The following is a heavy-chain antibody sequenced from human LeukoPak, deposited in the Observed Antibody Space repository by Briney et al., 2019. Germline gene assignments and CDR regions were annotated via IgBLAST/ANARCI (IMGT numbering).Heavy chain of an antibody. J-gene: IGHJ4*02. V-gene: IGHV4-39*01. D-gene: IGHD2-2*01. CDR1: GGSISSSSYY. Sequence: SETLSLTCTVSGGSISSSSYYWGWIRQPPGKGLGWIGSINYSGNTYYNPSLKSRVTISVDTSKNQFSLKLNSVTAADTAVYYCARLDIVVVPASSFDHWGQGTLVTVSS. CDR2: INYSGNT. CDR3: ARLDIVVVPASSFDH.